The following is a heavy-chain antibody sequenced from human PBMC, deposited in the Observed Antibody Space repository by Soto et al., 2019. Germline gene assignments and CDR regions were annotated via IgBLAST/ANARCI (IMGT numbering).Heavy chain of an antibody. J-gene: IGHJ4*02. Sequence: GESLKISCKGSGYSFTSYWIGWVRQMPGKGLEWMGIIYPGDSDTRYSPSFQGQVTISADKSISTAYLQWSSLKASDTAMYYCARHGGPPGIDLGVVKRFDYWGQGTLVTVSS. CDR2: IYPGDSDT. CDR3: ARHGGPPGIDLGVVKRFDY. V-gene: IGHV5-51*01. CDR1: GYSFTSYW. D-gene: IGHD3-16*01.